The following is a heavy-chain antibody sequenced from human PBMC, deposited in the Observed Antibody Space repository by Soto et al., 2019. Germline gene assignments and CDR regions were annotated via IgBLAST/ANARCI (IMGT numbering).Heavy chain of an antibody. CDR1: GGTFSSYA. CDR2: IIPIFGTA. Sequence: QVQLVQSGAEVKKPGSSVKVSCKASGGTFSSYAISWVRQAPVQGLEWIVGIIPIFGTANYAQKFQGRVTITADDSTSTEYMELSRMRYEDTAVYYCARDGTTIFGVVIRWYYYYYGMDVWGQGPTVTVSS. CDR3: ARDGTTIFGVVIRWYYYYYGMDV. V-gene: IGHV1-69*01. D-gene: IGHD3-3*01. J-gene: IGHJ6*02.